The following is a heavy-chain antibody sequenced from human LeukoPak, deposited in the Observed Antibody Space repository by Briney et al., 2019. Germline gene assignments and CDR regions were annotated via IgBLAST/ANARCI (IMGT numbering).Heavy chain of an antibody. CDR2: ISSSSSYI. CDR1: GFTFSSYS. V-gene: IGHV3-21*04. D-gene: IGHD3-9*01. CDR3: ARGAYYNALAGFKSRILGFDY. J-gene: IGHJ4*02. Sequence: PGGSLRLSCAASGFTFSSYSMNWVRQAPGKGLEWVSSISSSSSYIYYADSVKGRSTISGDNSKNTLYLQMNSLRAEDTALYYCARGAYYNALAGFKSRILGFDYWGQGTLVTVSS.